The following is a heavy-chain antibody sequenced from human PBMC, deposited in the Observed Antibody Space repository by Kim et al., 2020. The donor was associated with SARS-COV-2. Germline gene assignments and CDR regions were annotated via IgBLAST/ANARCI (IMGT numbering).Heavy chain of an antibody. Sequence: GGSLRLSCAASGFAFSTYWMHWVRQAPGKGLVWVSCIKTDGSATVYADSVKGRFTISRDNARNTLYLQLNSLRAEDTAVYFCARVADTSRVLNHWGQGTL. CDR1: GFAFSTYW. D-gene: IGHD3-10*01. CDR2: IKTDGSAT. CDR3: ARVADTSRVLNH. V-gene: IGHV3-74*01. J-gene: IGHJ5*02.